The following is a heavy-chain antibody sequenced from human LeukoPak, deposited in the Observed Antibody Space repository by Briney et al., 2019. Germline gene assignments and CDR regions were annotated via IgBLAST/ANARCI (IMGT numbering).Heavy chain of an antibody. CDR2: VYTSGNT. J-gene: IGHJ4*02. D-gene: IGHD6-19*01. CDR1: GGSISSGAYY. V-gene: IGHV4-61*02. CDR3: ASEAIAVAGTFDY. Sequence: SETLSLTCTVSGGSISSGAYYWSWIRQPAGKGLEWIGRVYTSGNTNYNPSVKSRVTISVDTSKNQFSLKLSSVTAADTAVYFCASEAIAVAGTFDYWGQGTLVTVSS.